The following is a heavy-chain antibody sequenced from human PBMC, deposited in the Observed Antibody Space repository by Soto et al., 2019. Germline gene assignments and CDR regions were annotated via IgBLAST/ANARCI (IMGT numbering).Heavy chain of an antibody. CDR3: ARHPGGRGYSYGMDV. Sequence: QVQLVQSGAEVKKPGSSVKVSCKASGGTFSSYAISWGRQAPGQGLEWMGGLIPIFGTANYAQKFQGRVTIPADASTSTAYMELRSLRSGDTAVYYCARHPGGRGYSYGMDVWGQVTTVTFSS. D-gene: IGHD2-15*01. CDR1: GGTFSSYA. J-gene: IGHJ6*02. V-gene: IGHV1-69*12. CDR2: LIPIFGTA.